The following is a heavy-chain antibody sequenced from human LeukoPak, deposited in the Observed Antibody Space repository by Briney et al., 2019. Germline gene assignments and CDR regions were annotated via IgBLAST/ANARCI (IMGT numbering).Heavy chain of an antibody. CDR3: ARFGDDLGV. V-gene: IGHV3-7*01. CDR1: GFTFSSYW. J-gene: IGHJ6*02. D-gene: IGHD3-10*01. CDR2: IKQDGSDK. Sequence: GGSLRLSCAASGFTFSSYWMSWVRQAPGKGLEWVATIKQDGSDKYYVDSVKGRFTISRDNAKNSLFLQMDSLRAEDTAMYYCARFGDDLGVWGQGTTVTVS.